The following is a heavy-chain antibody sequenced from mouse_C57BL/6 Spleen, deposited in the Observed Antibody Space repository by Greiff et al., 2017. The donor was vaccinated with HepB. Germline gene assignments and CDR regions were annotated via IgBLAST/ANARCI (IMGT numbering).Heavy chain of an antibody. V-gene: IGHV5-4*01. CDR2: ISDGGSYT. D-gene: IGHD1-1*01. CDR1: GFTFSSYA. Sequence: EVKVVESGGGLVKPGGSLKLSCAASGFTFSSYAMSWVRQTPEKRLEWVATISDGGSYTYYPDNVKGRFTISRDNAKNNLYLQMSHLKSEDTAMYYCARDLGGSSFDYWGQGTTLTVSS. CDR3: ARDLGGSSFDY. J-gene: IGHJ2*01.